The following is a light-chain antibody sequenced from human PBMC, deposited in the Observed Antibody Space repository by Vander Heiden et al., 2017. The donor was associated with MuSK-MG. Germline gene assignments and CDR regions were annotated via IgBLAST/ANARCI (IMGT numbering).Light chain of an antibody. CDR3: QQYDNLPLT. CDR1: QDISNY. CDR2: DAS. J-gene: IGKJ4*01. V-gene: IGKV1-33*01. Sequence: DIQMTHSPSSLSASVGDRVTITCQASQDISNYLNWYQQKPGKAPKLLLYDASNLETGVPSGFSGSGSGTDFTFTISSLQPEDIATYYCQQYDNLPLTFGGGTKVEIK.